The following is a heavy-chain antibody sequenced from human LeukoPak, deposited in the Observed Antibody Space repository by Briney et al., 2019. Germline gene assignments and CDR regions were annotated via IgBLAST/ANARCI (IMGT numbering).Heavy chain of an antibody. CDR1: GGSISSYY. V-gene: IGHV4-59*01. CDR3: ARDRDYYDSSGYPRPYNWFDP. CDR2: IYYSGST. D-gene: IGHD3-22*01. Sequence: SETLSLTCTVSGGSISSYYWSWIRQPPGKGLEWLGYIYYSGSTNYNPSLKSRVTISVDTSNNQFSLKLSSVTAADTAVYYCARDRDYYDSSGYPRPYNWFDPWGQGTLVTVSS. J-gene: IGHJ5*02.